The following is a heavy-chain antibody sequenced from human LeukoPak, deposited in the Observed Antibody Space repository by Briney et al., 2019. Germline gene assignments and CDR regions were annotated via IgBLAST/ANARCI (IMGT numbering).Heavy chain of an antibody. CDR1: GFTFSSYA. D-gene: IGHD3-10*01. J-gene: IGHJ4*02. V-gene: IGHV3-30*04. CDR3: ARSSYYYDAGDY. Sequence: GGSLRLSCAASGFTFSSYAMHWVRQGPGKGLEGVAVISCDGSNKYYADSVKGRFTISRDNSKNTLYLQMNSLRAEDTAVYYCARSSYYYDAGDYWGQGTLVTVSS. CDR2: ISCDGSNK.